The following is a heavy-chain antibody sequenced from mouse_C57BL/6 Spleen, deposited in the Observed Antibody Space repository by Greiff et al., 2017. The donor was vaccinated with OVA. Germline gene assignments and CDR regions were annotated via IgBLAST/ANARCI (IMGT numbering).Heavy chain of an antibody. D-gene: IGHD4-1*01. J-gene: IGHJ1*03. V-gene: IGHV7-3*01. CDR2: IRNKANGYTT. Sequence: EVQLVESGGGLVQPGGSLSLSCAASGFTFTDYYMSWVRQPPGKALEWLGFIRNKANGYTTEYSASVKGRFTISRDNSQSILYLQMNALRAEDSATYYCARSLTGYWYFDVWGTGTTVTVSS. CDR3: ARSLTGYWYFDV. CDR1: GFTFTDYY.